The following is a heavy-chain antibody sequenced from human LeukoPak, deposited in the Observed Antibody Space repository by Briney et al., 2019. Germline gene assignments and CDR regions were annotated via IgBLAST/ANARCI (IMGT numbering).Heavy chain of an antibody. CDR1: GYSFTSYW. J-gene: IGHJ5*02. D-gene: IGHD3-22*01. CDR3: ARHRRDDSSGPNWFDP. CDR2: IYPGDSDT. V-gene: IGHV5-51*01. Sequence: GESLKISCKGSGYSFTSYWIGWVRQMPGKGLEWMGIIYPGDSDTRYSPSFQGQVTISADKSISTAYLQWSSLKASDTAMYYCARHRRDDSSGPNWFDPWGQGTLVTVSS.